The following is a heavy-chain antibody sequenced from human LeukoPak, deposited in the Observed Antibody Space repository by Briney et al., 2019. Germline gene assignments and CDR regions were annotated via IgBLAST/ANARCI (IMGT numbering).Heavy chain of an antibody. CDR2: ISSSGSTI. V-gene: IGHV3-48*03. CDR3: ARGYDWSGDY. CDR1: GFTFSSYE. D-gene: IGHD5-12*01. Sequence: GGSLRLSCAASGFTFSSYEMNWVRQAPGKGLEWVSYISSSGSTIYYADSVKGRFTISRDNAKNSLYLQMNSLSAEDTAVYYCARGYDWSGDYWGQGTLVTVSS. J-gene: IGHJ4*02.